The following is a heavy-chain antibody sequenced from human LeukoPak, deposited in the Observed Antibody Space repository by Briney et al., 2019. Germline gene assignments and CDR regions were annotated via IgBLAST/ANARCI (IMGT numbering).Heavy chain of an antibody. D-gene: IGHD6-13*01. V-gene: IGHV1-18*01. J-gene: IGHJ4*02. CDR3: ARVVGDSSSWYYFDY. CDR2: ISAYNGNT. CDR1: GGTFSSYA. Sequence: GSSVKVSCKASGGTFSSYAISWVRQAPGQGLEWMGWISAYNGNTNYAQKLQGRVTMTTDTSTSTAYMELRSLRSDDTAVYYCARVVGDSSSWYYFDYWGQGTLVTVSS.